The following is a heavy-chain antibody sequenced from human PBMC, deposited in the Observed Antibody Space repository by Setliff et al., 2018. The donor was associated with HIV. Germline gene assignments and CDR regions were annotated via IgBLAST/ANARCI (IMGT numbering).Heavy chain of an antibody. Sequence: ASVKVSCKASGYTFSDYGISWVRQAPGQGLEWMGWISAHNGRINYAQKFQGRVTMTTDRSTSTAYMELRSLRSDDTAVYYCARDVGRDGYCFDHWGQGTLGTSPQ. CDR3: ARDVGRDGYCFDH. J-gene: IGHJ4*02. CDR1: GYTFSDYG. CDR2: ISAHNGRI. V-gene: IGHV1-18*01. D-gene: IGHD5-12*01.